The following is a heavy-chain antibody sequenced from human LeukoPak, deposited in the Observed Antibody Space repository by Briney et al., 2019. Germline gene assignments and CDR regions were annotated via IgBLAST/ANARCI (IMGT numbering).Heavy chain of an antibody. CDR3: ARSTSGSYYSDFDY. V-gene: IGHV4-59*01. Sequence: SETLSLTCTVSGGSINSYYWSWIRQPPGKGLEWIGYIYYSGSTNYNPSLRGRVTTSVDTSKNQFSLKLRSVTAADTAVYYCARSTSGSYYSDFDYWGQGTLVTVSS. J-gene: IGHJ4*02. D-gene: IGHD3-10*01. CDR2: IYYSGST. CDR1: GGSINSYY.